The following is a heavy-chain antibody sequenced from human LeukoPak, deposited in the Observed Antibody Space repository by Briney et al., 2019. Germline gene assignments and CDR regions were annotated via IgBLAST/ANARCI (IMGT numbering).Heavy chain of an antibody. Sequence: PSETLSLTCTVSGGSISSYYWSWIRQPPGKGLEWIGYIYYSGTTDYNPSLKNRVTISIDTSNNQFSLKVNSVTAADTAVYYCARSSGTYRSFDYWGQGTLVTVSS. CDR3: ARSSGTYRSFDY. D-gene: IGHD1-26*01. CDR1: GGSISSYY. CDR2: IYYSGTT. V-gene: IGHV4-59*01. J-gene: IGHJ4*02.